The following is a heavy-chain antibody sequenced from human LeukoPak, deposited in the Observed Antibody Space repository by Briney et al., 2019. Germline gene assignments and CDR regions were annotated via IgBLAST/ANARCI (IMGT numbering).Heavy chain of an antibody. CDR3: AVGRDIRVAGPGGYFDY. CDR2: IFGSGGST. V-gene: IGHV3-23*01. D-gene: IGHD6-19*01. CDR1: GFTFSSYA. J-gene: IGHJ4*02. Sequence: GGSLRLSCAASGFTFSSYAMYWVRQAPGKGLEWVSGIFGSGGSTHYADSVKGRFTISRDNSKNTVYLQMNSLRAEDTAVYYCAVGRDIRVAGPGGYFDYWGQGTLVAVSS.